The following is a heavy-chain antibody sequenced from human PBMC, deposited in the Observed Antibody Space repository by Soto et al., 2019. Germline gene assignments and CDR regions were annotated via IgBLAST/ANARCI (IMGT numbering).Heavy chain of an antibody. D-gene: IGHD3-16*01. CDR1: GDTPSTYA. Sequence: QVQLVQSGAEVQKPGSSVNVSCKASGDTPSTYAISWVRQAPGQGLEWMGGIIPILGRPNYAQRFQGRITISADTSTRTNYMEFNSVTSDDTAVFYCAILGLDVDSWGQGTLVIVSS. CDR2: IIPILGRP. V-gene: IGHV1-69*14. CDR3: AILGLDVDS. J-gene: IGHJ4*02.